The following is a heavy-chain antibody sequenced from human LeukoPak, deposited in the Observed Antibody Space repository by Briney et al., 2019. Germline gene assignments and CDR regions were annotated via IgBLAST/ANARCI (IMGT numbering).Heavy chain of an antibody. Sequence: PSETLSLTGSVSGGSISSGDYFWTWIRQPPGKGLEYIGYIYYSGTTYYNPSLKSRITMSVDMSANQSSLRLTSVSAADTAVYYCTRAYWIGFHFDSWGQGILVSVSS. CDR2: IYYSGTT. D-gene: IGHD3-3*01. J-gene: IGHJ4*02. CDR3: TRAYWIGFHFDS. CDR1: GGSISSGDYF. V-gene: IGHV4-30-4*01.